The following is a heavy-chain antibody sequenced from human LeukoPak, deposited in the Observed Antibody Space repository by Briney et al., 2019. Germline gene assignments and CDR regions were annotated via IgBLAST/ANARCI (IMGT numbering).Heavy chain of an antibody. CDR1: GGSISSGSYY. D-gene: IGHD2-2*01. CDR3: ARGPCSTSCYGYGFDP. J-gene: IGHJ5*02. V-gene: IGHV4-39*07. Sequence: SETLSLTCTVSGGSISSGSYYWSWIRQPPGKGLEWIGEINHSGSTNYNPSLKSRVTISVDTSKNQFSLRLSSVTAADTAVYYCARGPCSTSCYGYGFDPWGQGTLVTVSS. CDR2: INHSGST.